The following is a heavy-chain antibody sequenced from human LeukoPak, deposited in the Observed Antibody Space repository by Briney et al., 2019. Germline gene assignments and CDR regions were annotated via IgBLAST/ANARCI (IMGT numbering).Heavy chain of an antibody. V-gene: IGHV1-69*05. CDR3: ATEHCSSTSCYGGFGY. Sequence: SVKVSCKASGGTFSSYAISWVRQAPGQGLEWMGGIIPIFGTANYAQKFQGRVTITTDESTSTAYMELSSLRSEDTAVYYCATEHCSSTSCYGGFGYWGQGTLVTVSS. J-gene: IGHJ4*02. D-gene: IGHD2-2*01. CDR2: IIPIFGTA. CDR1: GGTFSSYA.